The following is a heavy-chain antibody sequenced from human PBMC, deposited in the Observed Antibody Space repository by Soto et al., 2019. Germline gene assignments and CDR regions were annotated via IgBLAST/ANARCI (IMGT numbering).Heavy chain of an antibody. D-gene: IGHD2-15*01. J-gene: IGHJ6*03. CDR1: GGTFSSYT. V-gene: IGHV1-69*02. CDR2: IIPIRGIA. Sequence: QVQLVQSGAEVKKPGSSVKVSCKASGGTFSSYTISWVRQAPGQGLEWMGRIIPIRGIANYAQKFQGRVTITVDNSQSTAYMDLSRLRSEDTALYYCPSHGRGGGSCYYVYYCYMDALVKGSTVTVPS. CDR3: PSHGRGGGSCYYVYYCYMDA.